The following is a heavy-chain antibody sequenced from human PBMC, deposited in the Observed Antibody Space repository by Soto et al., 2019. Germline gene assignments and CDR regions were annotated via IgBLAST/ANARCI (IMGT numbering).Heavy chain of an antibody. Sequence: PGGSLRLSCAASGFTFTRYSMNWVRQAPGKGLEWVSSISSTTNYIYYADSMKGRFTVSRDDAKNSVYLEMNSLSAEDTAVYYCARESEDLTSNFDYWGQGTLVTVSS. J-gene: IGHJ4*02. CDR2: ISSTTNYI. V-gene: IGHV3-21*01. CDR1: GFTFTRYS. CDR3: ARESEDLTSNFDY.